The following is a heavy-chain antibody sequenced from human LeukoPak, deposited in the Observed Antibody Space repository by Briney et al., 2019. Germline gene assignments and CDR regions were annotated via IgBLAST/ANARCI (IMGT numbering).Heavy chain of an antibody. CDR2: ISSNGGST. Sequence: GGSLRLSCAASGFTFSSYAMHWVRQAPGKGLEYVSAISSNGGSTYYANSVKGRFTISRDNSKNTLYLQMGSLRAEDMAVYYCAREPTYCSSTSCYPARYYFDYWGQRTLVTVSS. CDR1: GFTFSSYA. D-gene: IGHD2-2*01. J-gene: IGHJ4*02. V-gene: IGHV3-64*01. CDR3: AREPTYCSSTSCYPARYYFDY.